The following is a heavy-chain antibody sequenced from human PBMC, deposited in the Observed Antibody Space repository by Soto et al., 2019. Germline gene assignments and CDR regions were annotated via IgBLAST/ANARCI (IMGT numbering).Heavy chain of an antibody. CDR2: IYYSGST. CDR3: ARGHDPIVNYYFDY. D-gene: IGHD1-20*01. V-gene: IGHV4-31*03. J-gene: IGHJ4*02. Sequence: QVQLQESGPGLVKPSQTLSLTCTVSGGSISSGDYYWSWIRQHPGKGLEWIGYIYYSGSTYYNPPLKSRVTISVDTSKNQFSLKLSSVTAADTAVYYCARGHDPIVNYYFDYWGQGTLVTVSS. CDR1: GGSISSGDYY.